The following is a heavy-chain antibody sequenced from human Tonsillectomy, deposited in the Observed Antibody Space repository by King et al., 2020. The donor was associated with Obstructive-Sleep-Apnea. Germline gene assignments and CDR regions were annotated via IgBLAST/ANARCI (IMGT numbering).Heavy chain of an antibody. V-gene: IGHV4-39*07. CDR1: GGSISISSYY. D-gene: IGHD4-23*01. Sequence: PLQESGPGLVKPSETLSLTCSVSGGSISISSYYWGWIRQPPGKGPEWIGTVQYRGSTYYNPSLKSRLTISVDTSKDQFSLKLTSVTAADTSVYSCARTISTTVADWYFDLWGRGTLVTVSS. CDR2: VQYRGST. CDR3: ARTISTTVADWYFDL. J-gene: IGHJ2*01.